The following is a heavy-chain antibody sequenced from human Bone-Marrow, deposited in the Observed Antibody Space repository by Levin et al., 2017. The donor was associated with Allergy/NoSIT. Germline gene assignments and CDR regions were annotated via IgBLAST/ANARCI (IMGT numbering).Heavy chain of an antibody. J-gene: IGHJ3*02. CDR2: ISSSSSTI. Sequence: GESLKISCAASGFTFSSYSMNWVRQAPGKGLEWVSYISSSSSTIYYADSVKGRFTISRDNAKNSLYLQMNSLRAEDTAVYYCARAWHCSGGSCFPRSITFDIWGQGTMVTVSS. CDR3: ARAWHCSGGSCFPRSITFDI. V-gene: IGHV3-48*01. D-gene: IGHD2-15*01. CDR1: GFTFSSYS.